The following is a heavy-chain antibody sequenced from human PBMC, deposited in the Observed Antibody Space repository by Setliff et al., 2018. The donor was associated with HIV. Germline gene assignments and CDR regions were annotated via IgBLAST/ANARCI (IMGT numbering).Heavy chain of an antibody. CDR3: ASRWGSYYDTNGHPFDY. CDR2: IYYNGNAY. CDR1: GGSISSANYY. J-gene: IGHJ4*02. Sequence: SETLSLTCTVSGGSISSANYYWSWIRQPPGKGLEWIGYIYYNGNAYYYNPSLKSRATMFFDTSEDHFSLRLSSVTAADTAVYYCASRWGSYYDTNGHPFDYWGQGTLVTVSS. V-gene: IGHV4-30-4*08. D-gene: IGHD3-22*01.